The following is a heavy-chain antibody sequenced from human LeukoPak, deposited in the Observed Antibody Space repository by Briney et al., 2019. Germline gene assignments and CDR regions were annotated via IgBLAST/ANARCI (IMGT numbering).Heavy chain of an antibody. CDR3: ARVFGCTSAYCYNWFDP. Sequence: SVKVSCKTSGGAFSSYAISWVRQAPGQGLEWMGGIIPTFGTANYAQKFQGRVTITADGSTSTAYMELSSLRSEDTAVYYCARVFGCTSAYCYNWFDPWAREPWSPSPQ. CDR1: GGAFSSYA. D-gene: IGHD2-2*01. CDR2: IIPTFGTA. V-gene: IGHV1-69*13. J-gene: IGHJ5*02.